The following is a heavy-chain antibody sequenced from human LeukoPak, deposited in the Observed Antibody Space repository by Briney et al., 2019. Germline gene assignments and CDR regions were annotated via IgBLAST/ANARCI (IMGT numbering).Heavy chain of an antibody. CDR2: ISSSGSTI. J-gene: IGHJ6*03. CDR1: GFTFSSYS. Sequence: GGSLRLSCAASGFTFSSYSMNWVRQAPGRGLEWVSYISSSGSTIYYADSVKGRFTISRDNAKNSLYLQMNSLRAEDTAVYYCARPRYSSSRTRNYYMDVWGKGTTVTISS. CDR3: ARPRYSSSRTRNYYMDV. V-gene: IGHV3-48*01. D-gene: IGHD6-13*01.